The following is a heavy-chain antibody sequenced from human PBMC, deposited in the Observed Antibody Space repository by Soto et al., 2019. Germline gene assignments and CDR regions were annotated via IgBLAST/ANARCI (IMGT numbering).Heavy chain of an antibody. CDR2: IYPGDSDT. CDR3: ARHPSGDSNWFDP. CDR1: GYSFTSYW. D-gene: IGHD2-21*02. V-gene: IGHV5-51*01. Sequence: GESLESSCKGSGYSFTSYWIGWVRQMPGKGLEWMGIIYPGDSDTRYSPSFQGQVTISADKSISTAYLQWSSLKASDTAMYYCARHPSGDSNWFDPWGQGTLVTVSS. J-gene: IGHJ5*02.